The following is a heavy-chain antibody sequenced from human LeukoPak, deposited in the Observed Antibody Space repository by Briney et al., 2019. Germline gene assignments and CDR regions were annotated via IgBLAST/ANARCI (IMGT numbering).Heavy chain of an antibody. J-gene: IGHJ4*02. CDR3: AKGSGSSCYSPCDY. D-gene: IGHD2-15*01. CDR2: ICANDGNT. V-gene: IGHV3-23*01. CDR1: GLTFRNYA. Sequence: GGSLRLSCAASGLTFRNYAMSWVRQAPGKGLEWVSVICANDGNTYYADAVKGRFTISRDNSKDTLYLQMDSLRAEDTAVYYCAKGSGSSCYSPCDYWGQGVLVTVSS.